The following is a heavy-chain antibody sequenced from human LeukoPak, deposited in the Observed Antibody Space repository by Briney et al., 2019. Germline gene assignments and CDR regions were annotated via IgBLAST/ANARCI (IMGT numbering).Heavy chain of an antibody. J-gene: IGHJ5*02. CDR3: ARGVAATRIRFDP. CDR1: GYSFTTYA. V-gene: IGHV1-8*02. CDR2: MNPNSGNT. D-gene: IGHD2-15*01. Sequence: GASVKVSCKASGYSFTTYAMHWVRQATGQGLEWMGWMNPNSGNTGYAQKFQGRVTMTRNTSISTAYMELSSLRSEDTAVYYCARGVAATRIRFDPWGQGTLVTVSS.